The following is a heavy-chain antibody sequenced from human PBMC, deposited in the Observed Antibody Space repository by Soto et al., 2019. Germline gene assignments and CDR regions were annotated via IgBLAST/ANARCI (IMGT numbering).Heavy chain of an antibody. CDR3: ARRTAARAFLDI. CDR1: GGSFSGYY. D-gene: IGHD6-6*01. V-gene: IGHV4-34*01. Sequence: QVQLQQWGAGLLKPSETLSLTCAVYGGSFSGYYWSWIRQPPGKGLEWIGEINHSGSTNYNPSLKSRVTISVDTSKNQFSLKLSSVTAADTAVYYCARRTAARAFLDIWGQGTMVTVSS. J-gene: IGHJ3*02. CDR2: INHSGST.